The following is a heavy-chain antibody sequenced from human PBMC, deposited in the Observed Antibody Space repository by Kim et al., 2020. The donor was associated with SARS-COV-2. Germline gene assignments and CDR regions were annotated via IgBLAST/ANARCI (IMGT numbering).Heavy chain of an antibody. J-gene: IGHJ3*01. CDR2: IYPGYSGT. V-gene: IGHV5-51*01. CDR3: ARSYGDQAFDV. CDR1: GYTFTTSW. Sequence: GESLKISCKGSGYTFTTSWIAWVRQMPGKGLEYMGIIYPGYSGTRYNQSFEGQVTISDDKSISTVFLHWGSLKASDTAMYYCARSYGDQAFDVWGQGTMITVSS. D-gene: IGHD4-17*01.